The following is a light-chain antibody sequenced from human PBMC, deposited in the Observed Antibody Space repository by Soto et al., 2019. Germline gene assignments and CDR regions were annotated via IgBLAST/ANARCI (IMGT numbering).Light chain of an antibody. J-gene: IGKJ1*01. CDR2: MVS. CDR3: MQPLQSWT. CDR1: QSLIYDDGDTY. V-gene: IGKV2-30*01. Sequence: DVVMTQSPLSLSVTLGQPASISCRSSQSLIYDDGDTYLNWFHQRPGQSPRRLIYMVSKRDSGVPDRFSGSGSGTDFTLKISRVEAEDVGVYYCMQPLQSWTFGQGTRWIS.